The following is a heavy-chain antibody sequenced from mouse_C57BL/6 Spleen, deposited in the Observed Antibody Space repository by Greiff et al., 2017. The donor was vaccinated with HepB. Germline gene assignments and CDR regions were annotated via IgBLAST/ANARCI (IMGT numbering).Heavy chain of an antibody. Sequence: VKLVESGPGLVAPSQSLSITCTVSGFSLTSYAISWVRQPPGKGLEWLGVIWTGGGTNYNSALKSRLSISKDNSKSQVFLKMNSLQTDDTARYYCAREGVVATYWYFDVWGTGTTVTVSS. D-gene: IGHD1-1*01. J-gene: IGHJ1*03. CDR3: AREGVVATYWYFDV. V-gene: IGHV2-9-1*01. CDR1: GFSLTSYA. CDR2: IWTGGGT.